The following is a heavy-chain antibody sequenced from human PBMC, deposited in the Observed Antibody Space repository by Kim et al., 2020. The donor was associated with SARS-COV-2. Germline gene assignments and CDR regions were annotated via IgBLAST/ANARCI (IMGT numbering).Heavy chain of an antibody. J-gene: IGHJ4*02. V-gene: IGHV3-74*01. CDR3: VRDVGVGAGDY. CDR1: GFSFDNYW. D-gene: IGHD1-26*01. CDR2: IDRDGGTT. Sequence: GGSLRLSCAASGFSFDNYWMHWVRQVPGKGLLWVARIDRDGGTTNYVDSVKGRFTIARDNAKNTLYLQVNSLRAEDTALYYCVRDVGVGAGDYWGQGTLVTVSS.